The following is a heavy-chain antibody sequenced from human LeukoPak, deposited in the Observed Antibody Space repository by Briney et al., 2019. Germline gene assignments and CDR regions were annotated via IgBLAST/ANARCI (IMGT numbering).Heavy chain of an antibody. D-gene: IGHD2-21*02. Sequence: GGSLRLSCAASGFTFSSYSMNWVRQAPGKGLEWVSSISSSSSYIYYADSVKGRFTISRDNAKNSLYLRMNSLRAEDTAVYYCAREGDSQGYFDYWGQGTLVTVSS. CDR2: ISSSSSYI. J-gene: IGHJ4*02. V-gene: IGHV3-21*01. CDR3: AREGDSQGYFDY. CDR1: GFTFSSYS.